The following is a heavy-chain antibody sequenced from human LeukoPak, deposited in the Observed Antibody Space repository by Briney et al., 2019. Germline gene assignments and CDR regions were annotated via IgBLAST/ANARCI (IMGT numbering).Heavy chain of an antibody. CDR3: VRLRSNRDRSDYYYYYNF. D-gene: IGHD3-22*01. J-gene: IGHJ4*02. CDR2: INAKSTVI. V-gene: IGHV3-21*01. CDR1: GFTFSVYS. Sequence: GGSLRHSCVASGFTFSVYSIYWVRQAPGRGVEWVSSINAKSTVIYYADAVRCRVTISRHNTKTSVYLKINSLRAKATALYYCVRLRSNRDRSDYYYYYNFWGQGILVTVSS.